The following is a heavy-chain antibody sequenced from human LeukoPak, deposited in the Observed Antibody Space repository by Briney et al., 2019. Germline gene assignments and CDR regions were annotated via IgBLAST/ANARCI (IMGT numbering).Heavy chain of an antibody. D-gene: IGHD3-10*01. CDR2: INRDGSST. Sequence: GGSLRLSCAASGFTFSSYWMHWVRQAPGKGLVWVSRINRDGSSTSYADSVKGRFTTSRDNAKNTVFLQMNSLRVDDTAVYYCVRDLREADHWGLGTLVTVSS. V-gene: IGHV3-74*01. CDR3: VRDLREADH. J-gene: IGHJ4*02. CDR1: GFTFSSYW.